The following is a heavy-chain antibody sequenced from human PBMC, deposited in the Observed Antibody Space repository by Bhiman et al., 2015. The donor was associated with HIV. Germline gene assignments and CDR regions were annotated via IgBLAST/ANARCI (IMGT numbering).Heavy chain of an antibody. CDR1: GFTFSAYN. Sequence: VQLVESGGGLVKPGGSLRLSCAVSGFTFSAYNMNWVRQAPGKGLEWIAYISSSGDTIYYADSLMGRFTISRDNTKNSLYLQMSSLRAEDTAVYYCVRDSSSWYGIFWGQGALVTVSA. D-gene: IGHD6-13*01. CDR3: VRDSSSWYGIF. J-gene: IGHJ4*02. CDR2: ISSSGDTI. V-gene: IGHV3-11*04.